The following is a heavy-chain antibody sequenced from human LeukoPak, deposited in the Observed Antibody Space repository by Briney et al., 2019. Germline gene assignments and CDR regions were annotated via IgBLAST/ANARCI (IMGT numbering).Heavy chain of an antibody. V-gene: IGHV4-4*02. CDR3: ARDVYYYGSGTYFFDY. D-gene: IGHD3-10*01. CDR2: IFYSGSI. CDR1: GGSISTYNW. Sequence: SETLSLTCAVSGGSISTYNWWSWVRQPPGKGLEWIGEIFYSGSINYNPSLKSRVTLSLDKSKNLFSLQLSSVTAADTAVYYCARDVYYYGSGTYFFDYWGQGTLVTVSS. J-gene: IGHJ4*02.